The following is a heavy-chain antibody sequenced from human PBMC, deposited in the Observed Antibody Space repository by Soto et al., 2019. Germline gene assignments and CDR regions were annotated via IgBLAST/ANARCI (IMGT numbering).Heavy chain of an antibody. Sequence: SETLSLTCTVSGGSISSGGYYWNWIRQHPGKGLEWIGYIYYSGFTYYNPSLKSRVTISVDASKNQFSLKLSSVTAADTAVYYCARSIDPSGQGTMGTGSS. CDR1: GGSISSGGYY. CDR2: IYYSGFT. J-gene: IGHJ5*02. V-gene: IGHV4-31*03. CDR3: ARSIDP.